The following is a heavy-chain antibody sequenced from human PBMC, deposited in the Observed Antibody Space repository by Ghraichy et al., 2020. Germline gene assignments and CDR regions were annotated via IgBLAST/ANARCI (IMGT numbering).Heavy chain of an antibody. J-gene: IGHJ4*02. CDR2: ISSSSSTI. Sequence: GESLNISCAASGFTFSSYSMNWVRQAPGKGLEWVSYISSSSSTIYYADSVKGRFTISRDNAKNSLYLQMNSLRAEDTAVYYCARGVIIEHIDYWGQGTLVTVSS. D-gene: IGHD3-10*01. CDR1: GFTFSSYS. V-gene: IGHV3-48*01. CDR3: ARGVIIEHIDY.